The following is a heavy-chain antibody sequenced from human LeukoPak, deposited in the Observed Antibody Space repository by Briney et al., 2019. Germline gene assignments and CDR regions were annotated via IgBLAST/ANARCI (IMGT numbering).Heavy chain of an antibody. D-gene: IGHD3-22*01. CDR1: GFTFSSYW. CDR3: AKGDSSGYLVDY. V-gene: IGHV3-7*03. Sequence: PGGSLRLSCGASGFTFSSYWMSWVRQAPGKGLEWVANIKEDGSEKYYVDSVKGRFIISRDNAKNSLYLQMNSLRAEDTALYYCAKGDSSGYLVDYWGQGTLVTVSS. J-gene: IGHJ4*02. CDR2: IKEDGSEK.